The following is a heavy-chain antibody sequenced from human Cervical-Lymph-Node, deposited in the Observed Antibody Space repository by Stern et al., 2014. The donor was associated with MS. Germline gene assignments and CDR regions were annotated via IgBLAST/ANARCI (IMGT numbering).Heavy chain of an antibody. Sequence: QVQLVQSGAEVKKPGSSVKVSCKASGDTFRSYAINWVRQVPGQGLEWMGGITPVVGTTNYAQKFQGRGTITADKSTNTAYMELMTLRSEDTAVYYCARGGGLVGYFDYWGQGTLVSVSS. V-gene: IGHV1-69*06. CDR1: GDTFRSYA. J-gene: IGHJ4*02. CDR2: ITPVVGTT. CDR3: ARGGGLVGYFDY. D-gene: IGHD1-26*01.